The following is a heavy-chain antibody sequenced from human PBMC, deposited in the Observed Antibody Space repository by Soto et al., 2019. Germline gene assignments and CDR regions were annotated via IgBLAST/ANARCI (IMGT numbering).Heavy chain of an antibody. CDR1: GGSISSSSYY. CDR2: IYYSGST. Sequence: PSETLSLTCTVSGGSISSSSYYWGWIRQPPGKGLEWIGSIYYSGSTYYNPSLKSRVTISVDTSKNQFSLKLSSVTAADTAVYYFAGRTVTTPNWFDPWGQGTLVTVSS. CDR3: AGRTVTTPNWFDP. V-gene: IGHV4-39*01. J-gene: IGHJ5*02. D-gene: IGHD4-4*01.